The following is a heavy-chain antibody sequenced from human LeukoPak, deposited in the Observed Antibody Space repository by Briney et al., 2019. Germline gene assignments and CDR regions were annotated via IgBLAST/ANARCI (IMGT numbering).Heavy chain of an antibody. J-gene: IGHJ6*02. CDR2: ISYDGSNK. V-gene: IGHV3-30-3*01. CDR1: GFTFSSYA. D-gene: IGHD3-22*01. Sequence: PGGPLRLSCAASGFTFSSYAMHWVRQAPGKGLEWVAVISYDGSNKYYADSVKGRFTISRDYSKNTLFLQMNSLRAEDTAVYYCARVEKYYYDSHYYYGMDVWGQGTTVTVSS. CDR3: ARVEKYYYDSHYYYGMDV.